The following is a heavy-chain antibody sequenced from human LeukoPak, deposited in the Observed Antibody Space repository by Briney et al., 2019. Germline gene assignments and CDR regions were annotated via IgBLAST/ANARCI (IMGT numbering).Heavy chain of an antibody. CDR2: IYYSGST. D-gene: IGHD3-10*01. V-gene: IGHV4-59*01. J-gene: IGHJ4*02. Sequence: PSETLSLTCTVSGGSISSYYWSWVRQPPGKGLEWIGYIYYSGSTNYNPSLKSRVTISVDTYKNKFSLKLSSVTAADTAEYYCAREPYGSGTFYYWGQGTLVTVSA. CDR1: GGSISSYY. CDR3: AREPYGSGTFYY.